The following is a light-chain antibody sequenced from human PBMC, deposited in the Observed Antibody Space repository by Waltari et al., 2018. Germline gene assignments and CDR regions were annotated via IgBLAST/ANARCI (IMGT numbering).Light chain of an antibody. CDR2: KVS. Sequence: DVAMTQSPLSLPVTLGQPDSMSSSPSEGLVDKDGNVYSNWFHQSPGQSPRRLIYKVSNRDSGVPDRFSGSGSGTDFTLKISRVEAEDVGVYYCMQGTFWPYTFGQGTKLEIK. CDR1: EGLVDKDGNVY. CDR3: MQGTFWPYT. V-gene: IGKV2-30*01. J-gene: IGKJ2*01.